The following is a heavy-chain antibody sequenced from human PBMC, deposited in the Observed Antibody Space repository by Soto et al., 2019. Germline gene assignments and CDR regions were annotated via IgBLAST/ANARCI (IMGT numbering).Heavy chain of an antibody. Sequence: QVQLVESGGGVVQPGGSLRLSCVASGFAFSTYALHWVRQAPGKGLEWVAVISYDGMNAYYPDSVKGRFTVSRDNSKNFLDLQTTSLRPEDTAGFYCARGGEKISPVPDYSDGMDVWGQGTPVTISS. CDR3: ARGGEKISPVPDYSDGMDV. J-gene: IGHJ6*02. CDR2: ISYDGMNA. V-gene: IGHV3-30*04. CDR1: GFAFSTYA. D-gene: IGHD3-16*01.